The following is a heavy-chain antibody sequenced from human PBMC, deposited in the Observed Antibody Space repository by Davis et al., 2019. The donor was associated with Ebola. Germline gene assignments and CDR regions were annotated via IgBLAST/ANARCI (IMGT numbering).Heavy chain of an antibody. Sequence: PGGSLRLSCAASGFTFSDHNMDWVRQAPGTGLEWVGRSRNKDNGYATKYAASVKDRFTISRDDSKNSLYLQMNSLKTEDTAIYYCARGKIGEAATGWFDPSGQGTLVSVSS. V-gene: IGHV3-72*01. J-gene: IGHJ5*02. CDR3: ARGKIGEAATGWFDP. CDR2: SRNKDNGYAT. D-gene: IGHD3-10*01. CDR1: GFTFSDHN.